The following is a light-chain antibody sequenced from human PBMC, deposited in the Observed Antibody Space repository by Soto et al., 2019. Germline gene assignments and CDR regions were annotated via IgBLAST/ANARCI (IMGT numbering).Light chain of an antibody. J-gene: IGKJ1*01. CDR2: HAS. Sequence: DSRMTHSGFALPASVGGRVTIICRASQSISNWLAWYQQKPGTAPKLLIYHASTLESGVPSRFSGSGSGKEFTLTISSLQPDDFATYYCQQYNSYSFGQGTKVDI. CDR3: QQYNSYS. CDR1: QSISNW. V-gene: IGKV1-5*02.